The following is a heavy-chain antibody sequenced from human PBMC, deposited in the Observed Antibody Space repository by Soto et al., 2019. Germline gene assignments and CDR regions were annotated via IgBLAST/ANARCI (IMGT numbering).Heavy chain of an antibody. D-gene: IGHD5-12*01. CDR3: ARDLFGGYDESGAMDV. CDR2: INAGNGNT. CDR1: GYTFTSYA. Sequence: ASVKVSCKASGYTFTSYAMHWVRQAPGQRLEWMGWINAGNGNTKYSQKFQGRVTITRDTSASTAYMELSSLRSEDTAVYYCARDLFGGYDESGAMDVWGQGTTVTVSS. J-gene: IGHJ6*02. V-gene: IGHV1-3*01.